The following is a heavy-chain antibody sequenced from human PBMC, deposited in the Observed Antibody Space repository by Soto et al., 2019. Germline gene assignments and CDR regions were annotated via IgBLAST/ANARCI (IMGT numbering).Heavy chain of an antibody. Sequence: QITLKESGPTLVQPTQTLKLTCTFSGFSLSTSGGGVGWIRQPPGKALEWLALIYWNDDKRYSSSLRSRLTITKDTSKNQVVLTMTNMDPADTGTYYCAHTPAPIWHGFYVHWGQGTLVTVSS. CDR1: GFSLSTSGGG. D-gene: IGHD3-3*01. CDR3: AHTPAPIWHGFYVH. CDR2: IYWNDDK. V-gene: IGHV2-5*01. J-gene: IGHJ4*02.